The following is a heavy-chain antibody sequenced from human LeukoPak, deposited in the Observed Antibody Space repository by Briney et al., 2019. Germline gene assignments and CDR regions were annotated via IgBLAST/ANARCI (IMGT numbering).Heavy chain of an antibody. J-gene: IGHJ4*02. Sequence: SCKASGYTLSSDAMSWVRQAPGKGLEWVAGLGTGGVTTYYPDSVKGRFTISRDKSKTTLYLQMTSLRAEDTAVYYCAKHNGPVIARGPFDYWGQGTLVTVSS. CDR2: LGTGGVTT. CDR1: GYTLSSDA. V-gene: IGHV3-23*01. D-gene: IGHD2-8*01. CDR3: AKHNGPVIARGPFDY.